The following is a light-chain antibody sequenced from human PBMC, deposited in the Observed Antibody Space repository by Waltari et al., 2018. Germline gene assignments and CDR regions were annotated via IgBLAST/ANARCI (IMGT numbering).Light chain of an antibody. CDR3: NSYTGSSSWV. J-gene: IGLJ3*02. CDR1: ASDVAFYNY. V-gene: IGLV2-14*03. Sequence: QSALTQPASVSGSPGQSITISCTGTASDVAFYNYVSWYQQHPGKAPKVIIYDVSERPSGVSNRFSGSKSGNTAYLTISGLQAEDEAYYYCNSYTGSSSWVFGGWTKLTV. CDR2: DVS.